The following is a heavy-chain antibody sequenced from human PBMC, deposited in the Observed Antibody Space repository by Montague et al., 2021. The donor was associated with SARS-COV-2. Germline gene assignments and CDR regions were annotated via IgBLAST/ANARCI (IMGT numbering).Heavy chain of an antibody. CDR1: GFTFSSYA. D-gene: IGHD2/OR15-2a*01. Sequence: SLRLSCAASGFTFSSYAMHWVRQAPGKGLEWVAVISYDGSNKYYADSVKGRFTISRDNSKNTLYLQMNSLRAEDTAVYYCARTLLDYYGMDVWGQGPRSPSP. V-gene: IGHV3-30-3*01. J-gene: IGHJ6*02. CDR3: ARTLLDYYGMDV. CDR2: ISYDGSNK.